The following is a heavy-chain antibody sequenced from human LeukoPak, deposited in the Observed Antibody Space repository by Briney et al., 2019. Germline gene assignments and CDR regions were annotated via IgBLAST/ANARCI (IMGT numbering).Heavy chain of an antibody. V-gene: IGHV3-53*01. J-gene: IGHJ4*02. CDR2: LHAGGNT. CDR1: GFVVSSSY. CDR3: AKAIGRLQGKDADY. D-gene: IGHD4-11*01. Sequence: GGSLRLSCAASGFVVSSSYMSWVRQTPVKGLEWLSALHAGGNTFFADSVRGRITISRDNSKNTLYLQMNSLRAEDTAVYYCAKAIGRLQGKDADYWGQGTLVTVSS.